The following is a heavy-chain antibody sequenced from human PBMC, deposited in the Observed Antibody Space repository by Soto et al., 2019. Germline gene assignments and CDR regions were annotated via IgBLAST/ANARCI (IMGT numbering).Heavy chain of an antibody. D-gene: IGHD1-7*01. Sequence: GGSLRLSCATSGLTFSNYAMSWVRQAPGGGLEWVSSMSGSSGTTYYADSVKGRFTISRDRSKNTLYLQMSSLRAEDTALYYCAKNQERELPRVIDFWGQGTLVTVSS. J-gene: IGHJ4*02. CDR1: GLTFSNYA. CDR3: AKNQERELPRVIDF. CDR2: MSGSSGTT. V-gene: IGHV3-23*01.